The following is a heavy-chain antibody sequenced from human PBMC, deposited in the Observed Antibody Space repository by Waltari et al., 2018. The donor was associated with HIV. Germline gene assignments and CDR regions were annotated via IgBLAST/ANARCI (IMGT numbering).Heavy chain of an antibody. J-gene: IGHJ4*02. D-gene: IGHD2-15*01. CDR1: GGSFSGYY. Sequence: QVHLQQSGAGLLKPSETLYLTCTVSGGSFSGYYWSWIRQPPGQGLEWIGEVNHSGNINYIPSLKSRLIISVDTSKRQFSLRLKSVTAADTAVYYCSREGYGGNPANNFDFWGQGTLVSVSS. CDR3: SREGYGGNPANNFDF. CDR2: VNHSGNI. V-gene: IGHV4-34*01.